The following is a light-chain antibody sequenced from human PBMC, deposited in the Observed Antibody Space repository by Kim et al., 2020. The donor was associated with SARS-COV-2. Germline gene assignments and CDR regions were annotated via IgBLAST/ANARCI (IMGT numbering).Light chain of an antibody. CDR2: QDT. CDR3: QAWDSGAVV. V-gene: IGLV3-1*01. J-gene: IGLJ3*02. CDR1: NLGDKF. Sequence: VSPGQTADIVCSGDNLGDKFASWYQQKPGQSPVLVIYQDTKRPSGIPERFSGSNSGNTTTLTISEAQVMDEADYYCQAWDSGAVVFGEGTQLTVL.